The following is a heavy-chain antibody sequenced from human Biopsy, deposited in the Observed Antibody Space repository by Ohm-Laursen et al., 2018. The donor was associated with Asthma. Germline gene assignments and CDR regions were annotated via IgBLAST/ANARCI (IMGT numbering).Heavy chain of an antibody. D-gene: IGHD3-10*01. CDR2: INPNTAAT. V-gene: IGHV1-2*04. J-gene: IGHJ6*02. Sequence: GASVKVSCKVSGYTFTDYYLHWVRQAPGQGLEWMGRINPNTAATNYAQKFQGWVTMTRDTSISTAYMELSRLRSDDTAVYYRAREVLWFGESTNPGGMDVWGQGTTVTVSS. CDR3: AREVLWFGESTNPGGMDV. CDR1: GYTFTDYY.